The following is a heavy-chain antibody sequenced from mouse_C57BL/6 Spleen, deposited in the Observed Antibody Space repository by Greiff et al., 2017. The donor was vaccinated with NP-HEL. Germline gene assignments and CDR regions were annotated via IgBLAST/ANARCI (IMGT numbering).Heavy chain of an antibody. CDR2: ISYDGSN. Sequence: EVKLMESGPGLVKPSQSLSLTCSVTGYSITSGFYWNWIRQFPGNKLEWMGYISYDGSNNYNPSLKNRISITRDTSKNQFFLKLNSVTTEDTATYYCARELGRYFDVWGTGTTVTVSS. CDR1: GYSITSGFY. V-gene: IGHV3-6*01. D-gene: IGHD4-1*01. J-gene: IGHJ1*03. CDR3: ARELGRYFDV.